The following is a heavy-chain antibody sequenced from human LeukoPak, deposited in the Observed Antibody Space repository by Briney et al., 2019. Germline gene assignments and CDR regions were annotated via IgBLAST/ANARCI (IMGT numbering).Heavy chain of an antibody. J-gene: IGHJ4*02. CDR2: ISDAGSRT. Sequence: GGSLRLSCAASGFIFDRYGMNWVRQAPGEGLEGVSSISDAGSRTYYADSVKGRFTVSRDNSKNTVYVQMNSLRPEDTAIYYCAKQESIGSYPYYFDYWGQGTLVTVSS. D-gene: IGHD2/OR15-2a*01. V-gene: IGHV3-23*01. CDR3: AKQESIGSYPYYFDY. CDR1: GFIFDRYG.